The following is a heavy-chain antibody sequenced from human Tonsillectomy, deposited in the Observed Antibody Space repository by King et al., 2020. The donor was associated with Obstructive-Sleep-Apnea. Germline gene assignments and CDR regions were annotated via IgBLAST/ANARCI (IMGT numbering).Heavy chain of an antibody. V-gene: IGHV3-74*01. CDR1: GFTFSSYW. Sequence: VQLVESGGGLVQPGGSLRLSCAASGFTFSSYWMHWVRQAPGKGLVWVSRINSDGSSTSYADSVKGRFTISRDNAKNTLYLQMNSLRAEDTAVYYCAREKQHDYGDLPLDYWGQGTLVTVSS. CDR3: AREKQHDYGDLPLDY. J-gene: IGHJ4*02. D-gene: IGHD4-17*01. CDR2: INSDGSST.